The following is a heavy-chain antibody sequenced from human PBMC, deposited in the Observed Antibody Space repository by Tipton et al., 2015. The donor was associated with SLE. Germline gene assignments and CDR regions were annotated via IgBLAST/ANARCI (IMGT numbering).Heavy chain of an antibody. D-gene: IGHD3-16*01. Sequence: LRLSCAASGFTFSGSAMHWVRQASGKGLEWVGRIRSKANSYATAYAASVKGRFTISRDDSKNTAYLQMNSLKTEDTAVYYCTIPPGGTVSVDYWGQGTLVTVSS. J-gene: IGHJ4*02. V-gene: IGHV3-73*01. CDR3: TIPPGGTVSVDY. CDR2: IRSKANSYAT. CDR1: GFTFSGSA.